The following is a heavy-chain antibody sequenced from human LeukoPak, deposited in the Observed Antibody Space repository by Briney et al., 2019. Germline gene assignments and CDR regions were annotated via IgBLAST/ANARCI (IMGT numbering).Heavy chain of an antibody. CDR1: GFTFSSYS. D-gene: IGHD3-9*01. CDR3: ARGYAAYDILTGDYYYYMDV. V-gene: IGHV3-21*01. CDR2: ISSSSSYI. J-gene: IGHJ6*03. Sequence: GGSLRLSCAASGFTFSSYSMNWVRQAPGKGPEWVSSISSSSSYIYYADSVKGRLTISRDNAKNSLYLQMNSLRAEDTAVYYCARGYAAYDILTGDYYYYMDVWGKGTTVTISS.